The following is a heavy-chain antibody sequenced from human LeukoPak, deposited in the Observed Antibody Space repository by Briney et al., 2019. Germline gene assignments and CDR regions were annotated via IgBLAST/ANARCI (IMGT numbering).Heavy chain of an antibody. Sequence: PGGSLRLSCAASGFNFNNHNMNWVRQAPGKGLQWVSYISGSGDAIFYADSVKGRFTISRDNSKNTLYLQMNSLRAEDTAVYYCAKGGVRGGSYPRFDYWGQGTLVTVSS. J-gene: IGHJ4*02. CDR3: AKGGVRGGSYPRFDY. CDR1: GFNFNNHN. CDR2: ISGSGDAI. V-gene: IGHV3-23*01. D-gene: IGHD1-26*01.